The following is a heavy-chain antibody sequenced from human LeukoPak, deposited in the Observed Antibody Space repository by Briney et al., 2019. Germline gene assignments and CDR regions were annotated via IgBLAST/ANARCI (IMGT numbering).Heavy chain of an antibody. D-gene: IGHD3-3*01. Sequence: PGGSLRLSCAASGFTFDGYAMPWVRQAPGKGLEWVSGISWNSGSIGYADSVKGRFTISRDNAKNSLYLQMNSLRAEDTALYYCAKGIKRTYYDFWSGYGAFDIWGQGTMVTVSS. V-gene: IGHV3-9*01. CDR3: AKGIKRTYYDFWSGYGAFDI. CDR1: GFTFDGYA. CDR2: ISWNSGSI. J-gene: IGHJ3*02.